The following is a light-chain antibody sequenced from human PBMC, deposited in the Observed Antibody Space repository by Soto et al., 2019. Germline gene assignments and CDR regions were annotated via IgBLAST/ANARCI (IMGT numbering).Light chain of an antibody. V-gene: IGKV3-20*01. Sequence: EIVLTQSPGTLSLSPGERATLSCRASQSVSSSYLAWYQQKPGQAPRLLIYGASSRATGIADRFSGSGSGTDFTLTISRLEPEHCAVYYCQQYGSSPPLTFGGGTKVEIK. J-gene: IGKJ4*01. CDR3: QQYGSSPPLT. CDR1: QSVSSSY. CDR2: GAS.